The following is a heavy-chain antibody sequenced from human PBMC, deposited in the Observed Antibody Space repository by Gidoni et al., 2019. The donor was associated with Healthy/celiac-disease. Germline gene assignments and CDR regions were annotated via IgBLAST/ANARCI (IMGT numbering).Heavy chain of an antibody. CDR3: ARRGRSSGPNRKDAFDI. CDR2: IYYSGST. J-gene: IGHJ3*02. Sequence: QVQLQESGPGLVKPSQTLSLTCSVSGGSLSSGGYYWSWIRQHPGKGLEWIGYIYYSGSTYYNPSLKSRVTISVDTSKNQFSLKLSSVTAADTAVYYCARRGRSSGPNRKDAFDIWGQGTMVTVSS. CDR1: GGSLSSGGYY. D-gene: IGHD6-19*01. V-gene: IGHV4-31*03.